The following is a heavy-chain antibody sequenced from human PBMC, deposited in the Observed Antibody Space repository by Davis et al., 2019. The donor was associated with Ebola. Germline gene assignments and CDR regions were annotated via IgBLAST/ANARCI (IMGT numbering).Heavy chain of an antibody. Sequence: AASVKVSCKASGGTFSSYAISWVRQAPGQGLEWMGGIIPIFGTANYAQKFQGRVTITADKSTSTAYMELSSLRSEDTAVYYCARVGGVQLWATYYYYYGMDVWGQGTTVTVSS. CDR3: ARVGGVQLWATYYYYYGMDV. CDR1: GGTFSSYA. D-gene: IGHD5-18*01. V-gene: IGHV1-69*06. CDR2: IIPIFGTA. J-gene: IGHJ6*02.